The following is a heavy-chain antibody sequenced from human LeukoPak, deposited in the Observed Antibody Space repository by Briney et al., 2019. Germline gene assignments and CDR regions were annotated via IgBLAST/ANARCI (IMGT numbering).Heavy chain of an antibody. CDR3: ARHDFYSNYPHNWFDP. D-gene: IGHD4-11*01. V-gene: IGHV4-38-2*01. J-gene: IGHJ5*02. Sequence: SETLSLTCAVSGYSISSGYYWGWIRQPPGKGLEWIGSFYHSGSTYYNPSLKSRVTISVDTSKNQFSLKLSSVTAADTAVYYCARHDFYSNYPHNWFDPWGQGTLVTVSS. CDR1: GYSISSGYY. CDR2: FYHSGST.